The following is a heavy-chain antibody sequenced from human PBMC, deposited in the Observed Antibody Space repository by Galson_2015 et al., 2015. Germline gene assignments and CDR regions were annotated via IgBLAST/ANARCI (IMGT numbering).Heavy chain of an antibody. Sequence: SVKVSCKVSGYTLTELSMHWVRQAPGKGLEWMGGFDPEDGETIYAQKFQGRVTMTEDTSTDTAYMELSSLRSEDTAVYYCATGALLKVDIGVVPAARGVAFDIWGQGTMVTVSS. V-gene: IGHV1-24*01. J-gene: IGHJ3*02. D-gene: IGHD2-2*01. CDR1: GYTLTELS. CDR2: FDPEDGET. CDR3: ATGALLKVDIGVVPAARGVAFDI.